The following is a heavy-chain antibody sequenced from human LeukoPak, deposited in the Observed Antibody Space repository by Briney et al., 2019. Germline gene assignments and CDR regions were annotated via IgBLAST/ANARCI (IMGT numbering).Heavy chain of an antibody. Sequence: GGSLRLSCAASGFTFSSYGMHWVRQAPGKGLEWVAVISYDGSNKYYADSVEGRFTISRDNSKNTLYLQMNSLRAEDTAVYYCAKAALLDLYYFDYWGQGTLVTVSS. J-gene: IGHJ4*02. CDR1: GFTFSSYG. CDR2: ISYDGSNK. D-gene: IGHD1-26*01. CDR3: AKAALLDLYYFDY. V-gene: IGHV3-30*18.